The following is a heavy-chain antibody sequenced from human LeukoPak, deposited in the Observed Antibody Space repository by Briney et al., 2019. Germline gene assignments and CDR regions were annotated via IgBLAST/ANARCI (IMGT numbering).Heavy chain of an antibody. CDR3: AKPAKQWLVRGGWFDP. CDR1: GFTFSSYA. CDR2: ISGSGGST. V-gene: IGHV3-23*01. D-gene: IGHD6-19*01. Sequence: GGSLRLSCAASGFTFSSYAMSWVRQAPGKGLEWVSAISGSGGSTYYADSVKGRFTISRDNSKNTLYLQMNSLRAEDTAVYYCAKPAKQWLVRGGWFDPWGQGTLVTVSS. J-gene: IGHJ5*02.